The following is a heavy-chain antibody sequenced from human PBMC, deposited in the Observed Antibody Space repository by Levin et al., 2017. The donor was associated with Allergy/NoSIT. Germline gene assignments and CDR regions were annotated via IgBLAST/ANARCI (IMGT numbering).Heavy chain of an antibody. CDR2: RGSA. V-gene: IGHV4-59*02. J-gene: IGHJ5*02. CDR1: GGSVSSYY. CDR3: ARTIFCGADCSGGGWFDP. D-gene: IGHD2-21*02. Sequence: SQTLSLTCTVSGGSVSSYYWSWIRQPPGKGLEWIGRGSAYDNPSLKSRVTISVDTSKNQLSLKLRSVTAADTAVYYCARTIFCGADCSGGGWFDPWGQGTLVTVSS.